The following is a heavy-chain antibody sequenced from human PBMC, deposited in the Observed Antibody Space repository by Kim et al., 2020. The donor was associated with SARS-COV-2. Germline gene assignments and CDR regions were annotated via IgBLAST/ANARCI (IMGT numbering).Heavy chain of an antibody. D-gene: IGHD6-6*01. Sequence: SETLSLTCTVSGGSISSYYWSWIRQPPGKGLEWIGYIYYSGSTNYNPSLKSRVTISVDTSKNQFSLKLSSVTAADTAVYYCARRIAARPGPYFDYWGQGTLVTVSS. V-gene: IGHV4-59*08. J-gene: IGHJ4*02. CDR1: GGSISSYY. CDR3: ARRIAARPGPYFDY. CDR2: IYYSGST.